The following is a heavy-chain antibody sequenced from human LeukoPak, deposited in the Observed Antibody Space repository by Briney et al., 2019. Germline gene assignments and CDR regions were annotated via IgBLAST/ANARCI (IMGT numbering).Heavy chain of an antibody. CDR1: GLTISSYS. V-gene: IGHV3-48*01. CDR2: ISSSSTI. Sequence: GGSLRLSCAASGLTISSYSMNWVRQAPGKGLQWVSYISSSSTIYYADSVKGRFTISRDNAKNSLYLQMNSLRAEDTAVYYCARESGSYFHYYYYMDVWGKGTTVTVSS. CDR3: ARESGSYFHYYYYMDV. D-gene: IGHD1-26*01. J-gene: IGHJ6*03.